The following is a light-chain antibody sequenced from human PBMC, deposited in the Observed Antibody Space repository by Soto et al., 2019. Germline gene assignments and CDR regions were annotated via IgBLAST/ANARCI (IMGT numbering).Light chain of an antibody. V-gene: IGLV2-8*01. Sequence: QSALTQPPSASGSPGQSVTISCTGTSSDVGGYHYVSWYQQHPGKAPKLMIYEVSKRPSGVPDRFSGSKSGNTASLTVSGLQAEDEADYNCSSYAGSNTDVFGTGTKVTVL. CDR3: SSYAGSNTDV. CDR1: SSDVGGYHY. J-gene: IGLJ1*01. CDR2: EVS.